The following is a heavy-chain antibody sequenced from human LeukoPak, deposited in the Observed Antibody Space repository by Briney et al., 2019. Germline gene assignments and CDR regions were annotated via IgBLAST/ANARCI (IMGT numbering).Heavy chain of an antibody. CDR1: GGSISSGGNY. CDR3: AKSIRYCSGGSCYREGWYYYYGMDV. V-gene: IGHV4-31*03. D-gene: IGHD2-15*01. Sequence: SETLSLTCTVSGGSISSGGNYWSWIRQHPGKGLEWIGYIYYGGSPYYNPSLKSRVTISVDTSKNQFSLKLSSVTAADTAVYYCAKSIRYCSGGSCYREGWYYYYGMDVWGQGTTVTVSS. CDR2: IYYGGSP. J-gene: IGHJ6*02.